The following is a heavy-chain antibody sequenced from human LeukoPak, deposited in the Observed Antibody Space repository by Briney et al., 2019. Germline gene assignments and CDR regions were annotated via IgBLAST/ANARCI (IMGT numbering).Heavy chain of an antibody. Sequence: SETLSLTCTVSGGSMRSISNYWGWIRQPPGKGLEWIGSIYYSGSTYYNPSLKSRVTISQDTSKNYFSLKLSSVSAADTAVYYCARETDGSGGGYFAYWGQGTLVTVSS. D-gene: IGHD3-16*01. CDR1: GGSMRSISNY. CDR3: ARETDGSGGGYFAY. J-gene: IGHJ4*02. CDR2: IYYSGST. V-gene: IGHV4-39*07.